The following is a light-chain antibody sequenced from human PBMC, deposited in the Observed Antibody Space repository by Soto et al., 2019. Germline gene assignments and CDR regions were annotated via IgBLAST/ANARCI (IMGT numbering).Light chain of an antibody. CDR3: VLYMGSGFYV. J-gene: IGLJ7*01. CDR1: SGSVSTNYY. Sequence: QAVVTQEPSFSVSPGGTVTLTCALTSGSVSTNYYPSWYQQTPGRAPRTLIYNTNIRCSGVPDRFSGSILGNKAALTITGAQADDESDYYCVLYMGSGFYVFGGGTQLTVL. CDR2: NTN. V-gene: IGLV8-61*01.